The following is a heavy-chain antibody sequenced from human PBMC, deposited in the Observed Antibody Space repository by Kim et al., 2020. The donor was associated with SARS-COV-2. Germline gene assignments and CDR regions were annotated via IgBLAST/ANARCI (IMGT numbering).Heavy chain of an antibody. J-gene: IGHJ4*02. CDR1: GGSFSGYY. CDR2: INHSGST. CDR3: ARADRLVGATPDY. Sequence: SETLSLTCAVYGGSFSGYYWSWIRQPPGKGLEWIGEINHSGSTNYNPSLKSRITISVDTSKNQFSLKLSSVTAADTAVYYCARADRLVGATPDYWGQGT. V-gene: IGHV4-34*01. D-gene: IGHD1-26*01.